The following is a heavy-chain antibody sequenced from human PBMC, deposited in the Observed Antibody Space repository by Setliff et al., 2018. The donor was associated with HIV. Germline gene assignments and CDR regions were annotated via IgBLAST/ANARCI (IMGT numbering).Heavy chain of an antibody. CDR2: ISWNGETK. CDR3: TKCHYQIDAFNI. J-gene: IGHJ3*02. Sequence: GGSLRLSCAASGFTFNTYAVHWVRQVPGKGLEWVSGISWNGETKGYADSVKGRFAISRDNARNSLFLEMNNLRVEDMGLYYCTKCHYQIDAFNIWGQGTMVTVSS. V-gene: IGHV3-9*03. CDR1: GFTFNTYA. D-gene: IGHD2-2*01.